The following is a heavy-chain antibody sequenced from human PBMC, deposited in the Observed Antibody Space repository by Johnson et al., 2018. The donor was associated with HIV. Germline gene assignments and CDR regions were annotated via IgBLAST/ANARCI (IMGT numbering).Heavy chain of an antibody. CDR1: GFTFSSNA. CDR2: ISFDGTNT. D-gene: IGHD3-10*01. V-gene: IGHV3-30-3*01. Sequence: QMLLVESGGGVVQPGRSLRLSCAASGFTFSSNAMHWVRQSPGKGLEWVAVISFDGTNTYYGDSVKGRFTISRDNSNNTLYLQMNSLRTEDTAVYYCAKVSGGGIVRWDIWGQGTMVTVSS. J-gene: IGHJ3*02. CDR3: AKVSGGGIVRWDI.